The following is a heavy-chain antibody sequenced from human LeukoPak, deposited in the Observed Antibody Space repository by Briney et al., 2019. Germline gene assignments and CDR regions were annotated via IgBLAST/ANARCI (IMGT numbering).Heavy chain of an antibody. J-gene: IGHJ4*02. D-gene: IGHD5-24*01. CDR1: GITVSSNY. CDR2: IYSGGST. Sequence: GGSLGLSCAASGITVSSNYMSWVRQAPGKGLEWVSVIYSGGSTYYADSVKGRFTISRDNSKNTLYLQMNSLRAEDTAVYYCARGRDGYNSYWGQGTLVTVSS. V-gene: IGHV3-66*01. CDR3: ARGRDGYNSY.